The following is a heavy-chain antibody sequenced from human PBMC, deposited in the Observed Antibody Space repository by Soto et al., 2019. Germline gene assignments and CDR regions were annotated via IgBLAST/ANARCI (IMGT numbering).Heavy chain of an antibody. CDR1: GVSIGSHS. CDR3: ARVSTYYFDSSGSYTSDY. CDR2: VFFSGST. Sequence: SETLSLTCSVSGVSIGSHSWSWIRQPPGKGLEWIGYVFFSGSTNYNPSLKSRVTISIDPSKNQFSLKLISVTAADTAVYYCARVSTYYFDSSGSYTSDYLGQGTLVTVSS. J-gene: IGHJ4*02. D-gene: IGHD3-22*01. V-gene: IGHV4-59*11.